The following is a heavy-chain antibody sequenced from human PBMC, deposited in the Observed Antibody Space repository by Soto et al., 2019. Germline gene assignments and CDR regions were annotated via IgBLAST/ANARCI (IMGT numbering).Heavy chain of an antibody. CDR3: AKDKWELSYYFDH. Sequence: EVRLVESGGGLVQPGRSLRLSCAASGFTFDDYAMHWVRQAPGKGLEWVSIISWNSGRIGYADSVKGRFTISRDNAKNSLYPQMNSLRAEDTALYYCAKDKWELSYYFDHWGQGTLVTVSS. CDR2: ISWNSGRI. CDR1: GFTFDDYA. J-gene: IGHJ4*02. D-gene: IGHD1-26*01. V-gene: IGHV3-9*01.